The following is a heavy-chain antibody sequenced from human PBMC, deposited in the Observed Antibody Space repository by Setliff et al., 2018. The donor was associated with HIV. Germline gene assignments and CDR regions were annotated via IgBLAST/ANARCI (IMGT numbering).Heavy chain of an antibody. CDR2: IIPILGIA. J-gene: IGHJ4*02. Sequence: SVKVSCKASGGTFSSYAISWVRQAPGQGLEWMGGIIPILGIANYAQKFQGRVTITADKSTSTAYMELSSLRSEDTAVYYCASSNYGDYVQGYWGQGTLVTVSS. CDR3: ASSNYGDYVQGY. V-gene: IGHV1-69*10. D-gene: IGHD4-17*01. CDR1: GGTFSSYA.